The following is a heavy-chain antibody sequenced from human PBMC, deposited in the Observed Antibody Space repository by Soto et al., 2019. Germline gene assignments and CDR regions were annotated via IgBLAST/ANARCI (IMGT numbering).Heavy chain of an antibody. CDR1: GFTFSSYD. D-gene: IGHD3-3*01. J-gene: IGHJ6*02. Sequence: GGSLRLSCAASGFTFSSYDMHWVRQATGKGLEWVSAIGTAGDTYYPGSVKGRFTISRENAKNSLYLQMNSLRAGDTAVYYCARGRPTRTRSSYDFWSGYYTTFGGYGMDVWGQGTTVTVSS. V-gene: IGHV3-13*01. CDR3: ARGRPTRTRSSYDFWSGYYTTFGGYGMDV. CDR2: IGTAGDT.